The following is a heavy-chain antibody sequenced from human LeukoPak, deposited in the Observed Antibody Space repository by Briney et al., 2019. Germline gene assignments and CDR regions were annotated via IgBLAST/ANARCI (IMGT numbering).Heavy chain of an antibody. Sequence: WGSLRLSCAASGFTFSSYSMNWVRQAPGKGLEWVSYINSSSSTIYYPDSVKGRFTISNDNAKHSLFLQMNRLRADDPAFYYCARELAIFEPEQGSINYWGQGTLVTGSS. CDR2: INSSSSTI. V-gene: IGHV3-48*01. J-gene: IGHJ4*02. CDR1: GFTFSSYS. CDR3: ARELAIFEPEQGSINY. D-gene: IGHD3-3*01.